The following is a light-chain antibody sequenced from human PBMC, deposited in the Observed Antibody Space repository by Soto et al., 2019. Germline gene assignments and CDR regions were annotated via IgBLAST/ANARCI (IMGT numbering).Light chain of an antibody. J-gene: IGLJ2*01. Sequence: QSALTQPASVSGSPGQSITISCTETSSDVGGYDYVSWYQQHPGKAPKLMIYNVRNRPSGVSNRFSGSKAGNTASLTISGLQAEDEAAYYCSSYTSSSTVVFGGGTKLTVL. CDR3: SSYTSSSTVV. CDR1: SSDVGGYDY. V-gene: IGLV2-14*01. CDR2: NVR.